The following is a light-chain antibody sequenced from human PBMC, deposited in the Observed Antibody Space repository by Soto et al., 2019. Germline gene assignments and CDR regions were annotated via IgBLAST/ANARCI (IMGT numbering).Light chain of an antibody. V-gene: IGKV1-5*01. CDR1: QSISSW. Sequence: DIQMTQSPSTLSASVGDRVTITCRASQSISSWLAWYQQKPGKAPKLLIYDASSLESGVPSRFSGSGSGTEFTLTISSLQPDDFATYYCQQYNIYYTFGQGPKLEIK. CDR3: QQYNIYYT. J-gene: IGKJ2*01. CDR2: DAS.